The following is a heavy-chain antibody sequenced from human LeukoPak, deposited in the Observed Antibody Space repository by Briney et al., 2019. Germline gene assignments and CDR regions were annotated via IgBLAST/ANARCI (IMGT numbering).Heavy chain of an antibody. D-gene: IGHD6-19*01. CDR1: GFTFSSYG. J-gene: IGHJ4*02. CDR3: ARDLYVAVAGTFDH. V-gene: IGHV3-33*01. CDR2: IWYDGSNK. Sequence: PGGSLRLSCAASGFTFSSYGMHWVRQAPGKGLEWVAVIWYDGSNKYYADSVKGRFTISRDNSKNTLYLQMNSLRAEDTAVYYCARDLYVAVAGTFDHWGQGTLVTVSS.